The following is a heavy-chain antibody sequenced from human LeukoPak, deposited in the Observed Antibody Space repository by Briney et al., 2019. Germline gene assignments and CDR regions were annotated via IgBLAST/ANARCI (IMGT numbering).Heavy chain of an antibody. CDR2: IYYSGST. Sequence: PSETLSLTCTVSGGSISSYYWSWIRQPPGKGLEWIGYIYYSGSTNYNPSLKSRVTISVDTSKNQFSLKLSSVTAADTAVYYCARGLGVSSIAVADGWFDPWGQGTLVTVSS. J-gene: IGHJ5*02. D-gene: IGHD6-19*01. CDR1: GGSISSYY. V-gene: IGHV4-59*12. CDR3: ARGLGVSSIAVADGWFDP.